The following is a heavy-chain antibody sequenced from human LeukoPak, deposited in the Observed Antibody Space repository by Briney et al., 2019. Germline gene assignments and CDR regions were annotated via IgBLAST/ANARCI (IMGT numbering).Heavy chain of an antibody. D-gene: IGHD3-10*01. Sequence: ASVKVSFKASGYTFTSYDINWVRQATGQGLEWMGWMNTNSGNTGYAQKFQGRVTMTRNTSISTDYMELSSLRSEDTAVYYCARGSGNFGLYYYYGMDVWGQGTTVTVSS. V-gene: IGHV1-8*01. CDR3: ARGSGNFGLYYYYGMDV. CDR2: MNTNSGNT. J-gene: IGHJ6*02. CDR1: GYTFTSYD.